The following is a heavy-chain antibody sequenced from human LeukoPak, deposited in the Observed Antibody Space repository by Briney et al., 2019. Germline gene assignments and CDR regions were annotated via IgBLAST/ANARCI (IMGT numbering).Heavy chain of an antibody. CDR1: GGSFSGYY. CDR2: INHSGST. D-gene: IGHD3-22*01. V-gene: IGHV4-34*01. Sequence: PSETLSLTCAVYGGSFSGYYWSWIRQPPGKGLEWIGEINHSGSTNYNPSLKSRVTISVDTSKNQFSLKLSSVTAADTAVYYCARSYDSRGYYYEFFEHWGQGTLVTVSS. J-gene: IGHJ4*02. CDR3: ARSYDSRGYYYEFFEH.